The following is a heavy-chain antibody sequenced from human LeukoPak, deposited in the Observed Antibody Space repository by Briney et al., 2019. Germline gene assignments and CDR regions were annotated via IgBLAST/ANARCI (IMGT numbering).Heavy chain of an antibody. CDR2: ISDNEGRT. CDR3: ARHDSFIPY. V-gene: IGHV3-23*01. CDR1: GFTFNYYA. D-gene: IGHD5-18*01. Sequence: GGSLRLSCAASGFTFNYYAMSWVRQAPGKGLEWVSGISDNEGRTYYTDSAKGRFTISRDKTKNTVFLQMQNLRADDTAVYFCARHDSFIPYWGQGALVTVSS. J-gene: IGHJ4*02.